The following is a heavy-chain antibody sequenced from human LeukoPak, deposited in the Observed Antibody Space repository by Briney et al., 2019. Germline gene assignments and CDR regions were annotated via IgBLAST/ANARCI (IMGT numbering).Heavy chain of an antibody. D-gene: IGHD2-2*01. CDR2: IYYSGST. J-gene: IGHJ6*02. Sequence: PSETLSLTCTVSGGSVSSGSYYWSWIRQPPGKGLEWIGYIYYSGSTNYNPSLKSRVTISVDTSKNQFSLKLSSVTAADTAVYYCARDPTSRYCSSTSCWDPSYYYGMDVWGQGTTVTVSS. CDR1: GGSVSSGSYY. CDR3: ARDPTSRYCSSTSCWDPSYYYGMDV. V-gene: IGHV4-61*01.